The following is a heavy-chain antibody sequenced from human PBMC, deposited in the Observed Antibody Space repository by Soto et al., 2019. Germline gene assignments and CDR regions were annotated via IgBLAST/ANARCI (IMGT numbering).Heavy chain of an antibody. Sequence: QVQLVQSGAEVRQPASSVKVSCKTSGATFSSYAITWVRQAPGQGLEWMGGIVTTVDTSTYAQKFQGRVTITADKFPNTVYMELSSLRSDDTAVYYCVRVVAIPGYPDNWGQGTLVTVSS. V-gene: IGHV1-69*14. D-gene: IGHD5-12*01. J-gene: IGHJ4*02. CDR1: GATFSSYA. CDR3: VRVVAIPGYPDN. CDR2: IVTTVDTS.